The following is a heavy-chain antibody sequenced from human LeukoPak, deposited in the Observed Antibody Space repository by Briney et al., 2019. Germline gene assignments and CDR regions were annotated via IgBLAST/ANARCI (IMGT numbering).Heavy chain of an antibody. D-gene: IGHD3-22*01. Sequence: GGSLRLSCAASGFTFRDYSMRWVRQAPGKGLEGVSSITYNCVTTSYPDSVKARFTISRNNTNTSLYLQINSLRADDTAVYYCARDLSAMIVTTIDYWGQGTLVTVSS. J-gene: IGHJ4*02. V-gene: IGHV3-11*04. CDR3: ARDLSAMIVTTIDY. CDR1: GFTFRDYS. CDR2: ITYNCVTT.